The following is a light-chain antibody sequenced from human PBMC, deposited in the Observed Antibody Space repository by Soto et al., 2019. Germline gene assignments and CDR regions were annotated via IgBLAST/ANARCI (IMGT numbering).Light chain of an antibody. CDR2: DAS. V-gene: IGKV3-11*01. Sequence: SVLTQSRSTLSLSPGGRSTLSCRASQSVSSYLAWYQQKPGQAPRILIYDASNRATGIPARFSGSGSGTDFNLTISSLEPEDFAVYYCQQRSNWPLTFGGGTKVDIK. CDR3: QQRSNWPLT. J-gene: IGKJ4*01. CDR1: QSVSSY.